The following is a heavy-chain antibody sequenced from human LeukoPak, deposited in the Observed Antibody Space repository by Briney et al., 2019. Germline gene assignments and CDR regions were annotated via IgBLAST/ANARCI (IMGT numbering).Heavy chain of an antibody. V-gene: IGHV3-21*01. CDR3: ARAQVLRYFDWLSDFDY. Sequence: GGSLRLSCAASGFTFSSYSMNWVRQAPGKGLEWVSSISSRSSYIYYADSVKGRFTISRDNAKNSLYLQMNSLRAEDTAVYYCARAQVLRYFDWLSDFDYWGQGTLVTVSS. J-gene: IGHJ4*02. D-gene: IGHD3-9*01. CDR2: ISSRSSYI. CDR1: GFTFSSYS.